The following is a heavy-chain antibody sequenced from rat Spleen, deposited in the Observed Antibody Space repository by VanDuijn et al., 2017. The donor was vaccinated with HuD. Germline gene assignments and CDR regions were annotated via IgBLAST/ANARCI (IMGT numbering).Heavy chain of an antibody. D-gene: IGHD2-2*01. Sequence: EVQLVESGGGLVQPGRSLKLSCAASGFTFSDYGVAWVRQAPTKGLEWVATISYGDSSGHSSTFYRDSVRGRFTISRDNAKSTLNLQMDNLRSEDTATYYCARAGYLRDWYFDFWGPGTMVTVSS. CDR3: ARAGYLRDWYFDF. J-gene: IGHJ1*01. CDR1: GFTFSDYG. CDR2: ISYGDSSGHSST. V-gene: IGHV5-29*01.